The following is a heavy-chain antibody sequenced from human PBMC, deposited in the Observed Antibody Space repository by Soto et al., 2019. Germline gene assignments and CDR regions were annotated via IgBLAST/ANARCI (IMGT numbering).Heavy chain of an antibody. J-gene: IGHJ6*02. CDR3: VGEQLGPDYYYGMDV. CDR1: GYTFTGYY. V-gene: IGHV1-2*02. D-gene: IGHD6-13*01. CDR2: INPNSGGT. Sequence: GASVKVSCKASGYTFTGYYMHWVRQAPGQGLEWMGWINPNSGGTNYAQKFQGRVTMTRDTSISTAYMELSRLRSDDTAVYYCVGEQLGPDYYYGMDVWGQGTTVTVSS.